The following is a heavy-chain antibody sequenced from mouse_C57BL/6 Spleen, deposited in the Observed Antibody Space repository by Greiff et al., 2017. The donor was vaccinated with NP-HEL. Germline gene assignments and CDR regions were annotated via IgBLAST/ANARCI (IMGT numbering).Heavy chain of an antibody. CDR1: GFNIKDDY. J-gene: IGHJ3*01. V-gene: IGHV14-4*01. Sequence: EVQLQQSGAELVRPGASVKLSCTASGFNIKDDYMHWVKQRPEQGLEWIGWIDPENGDTEYASKFQGKATITADTSSNTAYLQPSSLTSEDTAGYYWTLYSATTGVYWGQGTLVTVSA. D-gene: IGHD2-12*01. CDR2: IDPENGDT. CDR3: TLYSATTGVY.